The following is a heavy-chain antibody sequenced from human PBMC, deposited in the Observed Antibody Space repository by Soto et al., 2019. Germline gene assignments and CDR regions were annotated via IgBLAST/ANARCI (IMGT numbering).Heavy chain of an antibody. CDR3: GRDVAGYDVYGPDS. CDR2: INLNSGGT. D-gene: IGHD5-12*01. V-gene: IGHV1-2*02. Sequence: GASVKVSCKASGGTFTDSSMHWVRQAPRQGLEWMGWINLNSGGTYYAQKFHGRVTMTRDTSNGTAYMELNGLTSDDTAMYFCGRDVAGYDVYGPDSWGQGTLVTASS. J-gene: IGHJ5*01. CDR1: GGTFTDSS.